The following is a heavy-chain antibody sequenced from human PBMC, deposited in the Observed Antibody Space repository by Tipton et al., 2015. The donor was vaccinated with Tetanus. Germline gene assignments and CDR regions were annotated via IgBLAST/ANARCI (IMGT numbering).Heavy chain of an antibody. J-gene: IGHJ6*02. CDR1: GGSFSGHY. V-gene: IGHV4-34*01. D-gene: IGHD3-10*01. Sequence: LRLSCAVSGGSFSGHYWSWIRQPPGEGLEWIGEINPSGGASYNPSLKSRVAVSLDTSKKHFSLRLSSVTAADTAVYYCARGDYYGSGTYDVWGQGTTVTVPS. CDR2: INPSGGA. CDR3: ARGDYYGSGTYDV.